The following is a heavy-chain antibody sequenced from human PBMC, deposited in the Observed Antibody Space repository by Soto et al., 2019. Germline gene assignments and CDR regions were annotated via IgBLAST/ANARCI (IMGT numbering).Heavy chain of an antibody. Sequence: DVQLVESGGGLIQPGESLRLSCAAFGFTISGKKYVAWGGQAPGKGLEWVSALYDLDGSFYAASVKGRFTTSSDSSNTTVYLQMNDVRPDDTAVYYCATWHEREHAYDVWGQGTTVTVSS. CDR1: GFTISGKKY. D-gene: IGHD1-1*01. V-gene: IGHV3-53*01. J-gene: IGHJ3*01. CDR3: ATWHEREHAYDV. CDR2: LYDLDGS.